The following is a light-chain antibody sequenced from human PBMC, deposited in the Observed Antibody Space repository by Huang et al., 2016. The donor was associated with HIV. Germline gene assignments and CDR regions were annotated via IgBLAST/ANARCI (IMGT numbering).Light chain of an antibody. CDR3: QQYYSALGLT. CDR1: QGITNS. CDR2: AAS. V-gene: IGKV1-NL1*01. J-gene: IGKJ4*01. Sequence: DIQMTQSPSSLSASVGERVTITCRASQGITNSLAWYQQKPGEAPKLLLYAASILETGVPSRFSGSGSGTHFTLTISSLQPEDFATYYCQQYYSALGLTFGGGTKVDIK.